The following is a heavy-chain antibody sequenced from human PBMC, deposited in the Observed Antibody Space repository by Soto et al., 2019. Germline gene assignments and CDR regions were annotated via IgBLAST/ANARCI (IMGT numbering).Heavy chain of an antibody. CDR1: GFTFSTYA. CDR3: AHPRGYGVFDAYDI. Sequence: GGSLRLSCAASGFTFSTYAMKWVRHAPGKGLEWVSAISASGGNAYYADSVKGRFTISRDNSMNALYLQMNSLRIEDTAVYYCAHPRGYGVFDAYDIWGQGTMVTVSS. D-gene: IGHD4-17*01. CDR2: ISASGGNA. V-gene: IGHV3-23*01. J-gene: IGHJ3*02.